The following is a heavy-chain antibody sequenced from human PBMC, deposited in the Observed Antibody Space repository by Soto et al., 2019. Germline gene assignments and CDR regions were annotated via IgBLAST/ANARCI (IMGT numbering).Heavy chain of an antibody. Sequence: EVQLVESGGGLVQPGGSLRLSCVASEFTFSSYEMNWVRQAPGKGLEWVSYISSSGSTIFYTDSVKGRFTISSDNAKKGMCLQMNSTSAEDTAVDYAVSFGGAAAGPGDYWGQGTLVTVSS. J-gene: IGHJ4*02. D-gene: IGHD6-13*01. CDR3: VSFGGAAAGPGDY. CDR2: ISSSGSTI. V-gene: IGHV3-48*03. CDR1: EFTFSSYE.